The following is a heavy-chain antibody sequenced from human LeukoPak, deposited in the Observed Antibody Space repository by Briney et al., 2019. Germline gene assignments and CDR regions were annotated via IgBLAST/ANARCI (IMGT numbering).Heavy chain of an antibody. J-gene: IGHJ5*02. Sequence: PSETLSLTCSVSGDSITGYYWGWIRQPPGKGLEWIGNIYYTGNTYYNSSLKNRVTISLDTSKNQFSLKVISMTAADTAVYYCARDGSGSYWETWGQGTLVTVSS. CDR1: GDSITGYY. CDR2: IYYTGNT. V-gene: IGHV4-39*07. D-gene: IGHD3-10*01. CDR3: ARDGSGSYWET.